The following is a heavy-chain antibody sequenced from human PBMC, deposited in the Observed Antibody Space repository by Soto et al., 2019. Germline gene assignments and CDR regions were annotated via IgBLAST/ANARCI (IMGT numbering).Heavy chain of an antibody. CDR1: GGSISSGDYY. J-gene: IGHJ4*02. CDR2: IYYSGST. CDR3: AREGTAIGSSTRCPIDY. V-gene: IGHV4-30-4*01. Sequence: QVQLQESGPGLVKPSQTLSLTCTVSGGSISSGDYYWSWIRQPPGKGLEWIGYIYYSGSTYYNPSLKSRDTIAVDTSKNRFSLQLSSVTAADTAVYYCAREGTAIGSSTRCPIDYWGQGTLVTVSS. D-gene: IGHD2-2*01.